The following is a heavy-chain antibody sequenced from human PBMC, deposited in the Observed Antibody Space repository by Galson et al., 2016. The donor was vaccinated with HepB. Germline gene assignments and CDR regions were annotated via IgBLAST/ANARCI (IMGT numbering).Heavy chain of an antibody. CDR3: AREERYCSSMRCQNPDYGMDV. Sequence: LSCAASGFRFSRYGMHWVRQAPGKGLEWVAMISYDGSNEYYADSVKGRVTISRDNSKNSLYLQMNSLRAEDTAVYFCAREERYCSSMRCQNPDYGMDVWGQGTTVTVSS. CDR2: ISYDGSNE. V-gene: IGHV3-30-3*01. D-gene: IGHD2-2*01. CDR1: GFRFSRYG. J-gene: IGHJ6*02.